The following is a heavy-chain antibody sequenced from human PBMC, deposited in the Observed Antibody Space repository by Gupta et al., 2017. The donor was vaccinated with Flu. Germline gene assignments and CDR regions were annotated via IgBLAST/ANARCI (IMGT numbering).Heavy chain of an antibody. J-gene: IGHJ4*02. D-gene: IGHD2-15*01. Sequence: EVRLLESGGGLVQPGGSLRLSCAASGFTFSSYAMGWVRQAPGKGLEWVSSLSGSSRLTSYPEYYADSVKGRFIISRDNSKNTVYMQMNSLRAEDTAVYYCAKSRRGWQGESFDYWGQGTLVTVSS. CDR2: LSGSSRLTSYPE. CDR1: GFTFSSYA. CDR3: AKSRRGWQGESFDY. V-gene: IGHV3-23*01.